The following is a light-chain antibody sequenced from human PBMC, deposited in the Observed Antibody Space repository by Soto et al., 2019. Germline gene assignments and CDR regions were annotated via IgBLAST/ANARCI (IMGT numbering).Light chain of an antibody. Sequence: AIRMTQSPSSLSASTGDRVTITCRASQGISSYLAWYQQKPGKAPKLLFYAASTLQSGVPSRFSGSGSGTDFTLTISCLQSEDFATYYCQQYYSYPRYTFGQGTKVDIK. V-gene: IGKV1-8*01. J-gene: IGKJ2*01. CDR2: AAS. CDR3: QQYYSYPRYT. CDR1: QGISSY.